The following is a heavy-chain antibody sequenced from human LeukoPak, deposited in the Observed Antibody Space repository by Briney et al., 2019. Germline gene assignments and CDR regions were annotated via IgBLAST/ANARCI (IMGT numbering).Heavy chain of an antibody. V-gene: IGHV1-24*01. Sequence: GASVKVPCKVSGYTLTELSMHWVRQAPGKGLEWMGGFDPEDGETIYAQKFQGRVTMTEDTSTDTAYMELSSLRSEDTAVYYCATVTPITMVRGVIITKPSHYYYYGMDVWGQGTTVTVSS. CDR2: FDPEDGET. CDR3: ATVTPITMVRGVIITKPSHYYYYGMDV. D-gene: IGHD3-10*01. CDR1: GYTLTELS. J-gene: IGHJ6*02.